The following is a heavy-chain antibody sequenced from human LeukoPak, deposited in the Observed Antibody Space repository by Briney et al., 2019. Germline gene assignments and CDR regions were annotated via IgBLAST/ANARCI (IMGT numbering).Heavy chain of an antibody. CDR1: GYTFTGHY. J-gene: IGHJ3*02. D-gene: IGHD3-10*01. Sequence: ASVKVSCKASGYTFTGHYIHWVRQAPGQGLEWMGWINPNSGGTKYAQKFQGRVTMTRDMSTSTVYMELSSLRSEDTAVYYCARDQRNYYGKHHDAFDIWGQGTMVTVSS. CDR3: ARDQRNYYGKHHDAFDI. V-gene: IGHV1-2*02. CDR2: INPNSGGT.